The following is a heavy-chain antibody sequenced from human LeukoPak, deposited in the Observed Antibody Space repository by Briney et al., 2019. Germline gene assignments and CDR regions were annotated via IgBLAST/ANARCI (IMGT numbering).Heavy chain of an antibody. CDR2: ISSSGSTI. D-gene: IGHD3-10*01. Sequence: GGSLRLSCAASGFTFSDYYMSWIRQAPGKGLEWVSYISSSGSTIYYADSVKGRFTISRDNAKNSLYLQMNSLRAEDTAVYYCARSITMVHDDASDIWGQGTMVTVSS. J-gene: IGHJ3*02. CDR1: GFTFSDYY. V-gene: IGHV3-11*01. CDR3: ARSITMVHDDASDI.